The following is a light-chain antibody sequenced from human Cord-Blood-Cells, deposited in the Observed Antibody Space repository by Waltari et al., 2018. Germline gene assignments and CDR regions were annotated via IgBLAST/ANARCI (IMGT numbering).Light chain of an antibody. CDR1: QSLLHSDGKTY. CDR3: MQALQTRWT. V-gene: IGKV2-29*03. Sequence: DIVMTQTPLSLSVTPGQPASISCKSSQSLLHSDGKTYLYWYLQKPGQSPQLLIYEVSNRCSGVPDRFSGSGSGTDFTLKISRVEAEDVGVYYCMQALQTRWTFGQGTKVEIK. CDR2: EVS. J-gene: IGKJ1*01.